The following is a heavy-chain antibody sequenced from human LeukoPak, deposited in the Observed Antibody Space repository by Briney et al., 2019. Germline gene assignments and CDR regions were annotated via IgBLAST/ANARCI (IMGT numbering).Heavy chain of an antibody. Sequence: PGGSLRLSCAASGFTFSNYGMTWVRQAPGKGLEWVSVIYSDGSTYYADSAKSRFTISRDNSQNTLSLHMISLRAEDTAVYYCVKISSVAQTSYGHFDYWGQGTLATVSS. CDR1: GFTFSNYG. CDR3: VKISSVAQTSYGHFDY. D-gene: IGHD3-16*01. J-gene: IGHJ4*02. V-gene: IGHV3-23*03. CDR2: IYSDGST.